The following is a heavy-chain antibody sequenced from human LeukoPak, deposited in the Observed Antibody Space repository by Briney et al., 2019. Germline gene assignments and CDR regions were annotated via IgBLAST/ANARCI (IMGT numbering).Heavy chain of an antibody. J-gene: IGHJ4*02. CDR2: ISDSGGTT. V-gene: IGHV3-23*01. CDR1: GFTYTSYN. Sequence: GGSLRLSCAASGFTYTSYNMNWVRQAPGKGLEWVSSISDSGGTTYYADSVRGRFTISRDNSKSTLFLQMNSLRAEDTAIYYCATYRQVLLPFESWGQGTLVTVSS. D-gene: IGHD5-18*01. CDR3: ATYRQVLLPFES.